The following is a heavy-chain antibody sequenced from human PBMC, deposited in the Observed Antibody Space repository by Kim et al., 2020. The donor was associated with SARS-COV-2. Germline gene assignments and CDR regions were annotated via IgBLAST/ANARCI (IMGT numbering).Heavy chain of an antibody. CDR1: GFTFSNAW. D-gene: IGHD4-17*01. J-gene: IGHJ3*02. Sequence: GGSLRLSCAASGFTFSNAWMSWVRQAPGKGLEGVGRIKSKTDGGTKDYAAPVQGRFTISRDDSKNTPYLQMNSLKTEDTAVHYCTTVPTLGSEVVTTYDAFDIWGQGTMVTLPS. CDR3: TTVPTLGSEVVTTYDAFDI. CDR2: IKSKTDGGTK. V-gene: IGHV3-15*01.